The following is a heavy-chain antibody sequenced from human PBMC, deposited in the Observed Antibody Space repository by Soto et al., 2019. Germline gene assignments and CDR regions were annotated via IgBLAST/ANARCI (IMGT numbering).Heavy chain of an antibody. CDR1: EDTFRNYA. Sequence: QVELVQSGAEVKKPGSSVKVSCQASEDTFRNYAISWVRQAPGQGLEWMGGIIPIFGTANYAQKFQGRVTITADTSANTVYLELSSLRSEDTAVYFCVRDGRDCSSVRCDTPGRVYGLDVWGQGTAVTVSS. J-gene: IGHJ6*02. CDR2: IIPIFGTA. D-gene: IGHD2-2*01. V-gene: IGHV1-69*06. CDR3: VRDGRDCSSVRCDTPGRVYGLDV.